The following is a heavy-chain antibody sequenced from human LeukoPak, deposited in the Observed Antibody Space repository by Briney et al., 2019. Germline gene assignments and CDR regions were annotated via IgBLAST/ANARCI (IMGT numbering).Heavy chain of an antibody. CDR1: GGSISSYY. D-gene: IGHD1-26*01. Sequence: SETLSLTCTVSGGSISSYYWSWIRQPPGKGLEWIGYIYYSGSTNYNPSLKSRVTISVDTSKNQFSLKLSSVTAADTAVYYCARSKYSGSYYPRTRFDYWGQGTLVTVSS. V-gene: IGHV4-59*01. CDR2: IYYSGST. CDR3: ARSKYSGSYYPRTRFDY. J-gene: IGHJ4*02.